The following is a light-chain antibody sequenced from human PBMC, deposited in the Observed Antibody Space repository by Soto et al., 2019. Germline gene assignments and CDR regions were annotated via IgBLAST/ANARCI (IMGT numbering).Light chain of an antibody. Sequence: EIVMTQSPATLSVSPGERATLSCRASQSVSSNLAWFQQKPGQAPRVLIYTASTRATGIPARFSGSGSGTEFTLTISSLQSEDFAVYYCQQYNIWPWTFGQGTKVEIK. CDR1: QSVSSN. J-gene: IGKJ1*01. CDR3: QQYNIWPWT. CDR2: TAS. V-gene: IGKV3-15*01.